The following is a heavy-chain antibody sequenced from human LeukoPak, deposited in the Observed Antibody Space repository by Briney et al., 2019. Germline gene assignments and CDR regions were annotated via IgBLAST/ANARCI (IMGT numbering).Heavy chain of an antibody. J-gene: IGHJ4*02. CDR2: ISSSSGTI. D-gene: IGHD5-24*01. CDR3: AMDSSWLPLKFDY. V-gene: IGHV3-48*01. CDR1: GFTFSSYS. Sequence: GGSLRLSCATSGFTFSSYSMNWVRQAPGKGLEWVSYISSSSGTIYYADSVKGRFTISRDNSKNTLYLQMNSLRAEDTAVYYCAMDSSWLPLKFDYWGQGTLVTVST.